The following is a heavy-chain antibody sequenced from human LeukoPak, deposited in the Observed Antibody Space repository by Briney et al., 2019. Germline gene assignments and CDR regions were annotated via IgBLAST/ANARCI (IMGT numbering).Heavy chain of an antibody. D-gene: IGHD3-3*01. Sequence: SETLSLTCTVSGGSISSYYWSWIRQPAGKGLEWIGRIYTSGSTNYNPSLKSRVTMSVDTSKNQFSLKLSSVTAADTAVYYCARDRYDFWSGFPTDYYYYGMDVWAKGPRSPSP. V-gene: IGHV4-4*07. J-gene: IGHJ6*02. CDR3: ARDRYDFWSGFPTDYYYYGMDV. CDR2: IYTSGST. CDR1: GGSISSYY.